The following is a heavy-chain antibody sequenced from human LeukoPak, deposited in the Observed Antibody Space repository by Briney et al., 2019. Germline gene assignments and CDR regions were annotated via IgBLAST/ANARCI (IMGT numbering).Heavy chain of an antibody. CDR1: GFTFSSYA. Sequence: GGSLRLSCVASGFTFSSYAMSWVRQAPGKGLEWVSAISGSGGSTYYADSVKGRFTISRDNSKNTLYLQMNSLRAEDTAVYYCAKVLYGDYDLDYWGQGTLVTVSS. V-gene: IGHV3-23*01. CDR2: ISGSGGST. CDR3: AKVLYGDYDLDY. J-gene: IGHJ4*02. D-gene: IGHD4-17*01.